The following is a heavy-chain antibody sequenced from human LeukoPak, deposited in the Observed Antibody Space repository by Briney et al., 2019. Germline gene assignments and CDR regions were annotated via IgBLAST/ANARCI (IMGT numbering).Heavy chain of an antibody. D-gene: IGHD5-12*01. Sequence: GGSLRLSCAASGFTVSSNYMSWVRQAPGKGLEWVSVIYSGGSTYYADSVKGRFTISRDNSKNTVYLQMNSLRAEDTAVYYCARVESRHLASDYWGRGTLVTVSS. V-gene: IGHV3-53*01. CDR1: GFTVSSNY. CDR3: ARVESRHLASDY. J-gene: IGHJ4*02. CDR2: IYSGGST.